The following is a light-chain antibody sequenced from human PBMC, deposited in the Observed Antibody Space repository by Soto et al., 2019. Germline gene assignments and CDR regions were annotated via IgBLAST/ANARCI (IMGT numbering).Light chain of an antibody. CDR2: KAS. J-gene: IGKJ1*01. CDR1: QTISSW. V-gene: IGKV1-5*03. CDR3: QHYNSYSEA. Sequence: DIQMTQSPSTLSGSVGDRVTITCRASQTISSWLAWYQQKPGKAPKLLIYKASTLKSGVPSRFSGSGSGKEFTLTISSLQPADFAPYYCQHYNSYSEAFGQGTKVELK.